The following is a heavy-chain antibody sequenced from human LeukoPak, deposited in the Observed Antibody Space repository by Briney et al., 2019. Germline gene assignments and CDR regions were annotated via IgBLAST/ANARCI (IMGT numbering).Heavy chain of an antibody. V-gene: IGHV1-69*04. Sequence: SVKVSCKASGGTFSSYAISWVRQAPGQGLEWMGRIIPILGIANYAQKFQGRVTITADKSTSTAYMELSSLRSEDTAVYYCARTRTLRPGALGPKDIVVVPAAHHDAFDIWGQGTMVTVSS. CDR2: IIPILGIA. J-gene: IGHJ3*02. CDR1: GGTFSSYA. CDR3: ARTRTLRPGALGPKDIVVVPAAHHDAFDI. D-gene: IGHD2-2*01.